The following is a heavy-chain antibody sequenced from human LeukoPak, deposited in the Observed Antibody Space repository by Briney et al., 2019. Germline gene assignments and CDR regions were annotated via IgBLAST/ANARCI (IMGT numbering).Heavy chain of an antibody. Sequence: SETLSPTCVVYGGSFSGYYWSWIRQPPGKGLEWIGEINHSGSTNYNPSLKSRVTISVDTSKNQFSLKLSSVTAADTAVYYCARAPAAIEFGMDVWGQGTTVTVSS. CDR1: GGSFSGYY. D-gene: IGHD2-2*01. J-gene: IGHJ6*02. V-gene: IGHV4-34*01. CDR2: INHSGST. CDR3: ARAPAAIEFGMDV.